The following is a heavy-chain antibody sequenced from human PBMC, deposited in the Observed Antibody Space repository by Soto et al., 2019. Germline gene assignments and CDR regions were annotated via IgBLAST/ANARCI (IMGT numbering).Heavy chain of an antibody. J-gene: IGHJ6*02. CDR2: ISAYNGNT. CDR3: ARVAYCSGGSCYPVYYGMDV. Sequence: GASVKVSCKASGYTFTSYGISWVRQAPGQGLEWMGWISAYNGNTNYAQKLQGRVTMTRDTAWRTAYMELRSLRSGDTAVYYCARVAYCSGGSCYPVYYGMDVWGQGTTVTVSS. D-gene: IGHD2-15*01. CDR1: GYTFTSYG. V-gene: IGHV1-18*01.